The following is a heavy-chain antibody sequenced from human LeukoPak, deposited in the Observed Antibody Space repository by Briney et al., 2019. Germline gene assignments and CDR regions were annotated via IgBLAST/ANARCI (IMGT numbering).Heavy chain of an antibody. V-gene: IGHV4-59*01. CDR2: IYYSGST. D-gene: IGHD3-22*01. CDR3: ARAVRLDYYYDSSGYYDY. J-gene: IGHJ4*02. Sequence: SETLSLTCTVSGSSISSYYWSWIRQPPGKGPEWIGYIYYSGSTNYNPSLKSRVTISVDTSKNQFSLKLSSVTAADTAVYYCARAVRLDYYYDSSGYYDYWGQGTLVTVSS. CDR1: GSSISSYY.